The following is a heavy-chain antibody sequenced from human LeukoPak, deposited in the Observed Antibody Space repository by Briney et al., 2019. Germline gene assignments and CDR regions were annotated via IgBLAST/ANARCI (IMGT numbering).Heavy chain of an antibody. CDR2: INPNSGGT. CDR1: GYTFTGYY. D-gene: IGHD1-26*01. V-gene: IGHV1-2*02. Sequence: ASVKVSCKASGYTFTGYYMHWVRQAPGQGLEWMGWINPNSGGTNYAQKFQGRVTMTRDTSISTAYMELSRLRSDDTAVYYCARDLFIVRARGSWFDPWGQGTLVTVSS. CDR3: ARDLFIVRARGSWFDP. J-gene: IGHJ5*02.